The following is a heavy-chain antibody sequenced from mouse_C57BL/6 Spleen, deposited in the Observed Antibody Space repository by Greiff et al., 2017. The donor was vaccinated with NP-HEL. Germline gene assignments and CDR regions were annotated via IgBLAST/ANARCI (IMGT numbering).Heavy chain of an antibody. V-gene: IGHV1-61*01. Sequence: QVQLKQPGAELVRPGSSVKLSCKASGYTFTSYWMDWVKQRPGQGLEWIGNIYPSDSETHYNQKFKDKATLTVDKSSSTAYMQLSSLTSEDSAVYYCARGGERGAYWGQGTLVTVSA. J-gene: IGHJ3*01. CDR1: GYTFTSYW. CDR2: IYPSDSET. CDR3: ARGGERGAY.